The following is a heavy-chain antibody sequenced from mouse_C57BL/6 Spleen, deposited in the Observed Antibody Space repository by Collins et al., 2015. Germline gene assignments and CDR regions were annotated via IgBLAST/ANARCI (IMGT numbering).Heavy chain of an antibody. Sequence: IGDINPNNGGTSYNQKFKGKATLTVDKSSSTAYMELRSLTSEDSAVYYCARLAFDYWGQGTTLTVSS. V-gene: IGHV1-26*01. CDR3: ARLAFDY. J-gene: IGHJ2*01. CDR2: INPNNGGT.